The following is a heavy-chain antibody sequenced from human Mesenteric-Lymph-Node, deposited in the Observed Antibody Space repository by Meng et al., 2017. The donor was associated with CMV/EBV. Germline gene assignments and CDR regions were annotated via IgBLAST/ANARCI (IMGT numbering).Heavy chain of an antibody. V-gene: IGHV3-30*04. CDR3: ARERNRQGPLDN. CDR1: GVTFSTSV. CDR2: MSSDGKEK. J-gene: IGHJ4*02. Sequence: GESLKISCAASGVTFSTSVFHWVRQAPGKGLELVAVMSSDGKEKYYIDSVKGRFTISRDNSKNTQYLQMNSLRAEDTAVYYCARERNRQGPLDNWGQGTLVTVSS.